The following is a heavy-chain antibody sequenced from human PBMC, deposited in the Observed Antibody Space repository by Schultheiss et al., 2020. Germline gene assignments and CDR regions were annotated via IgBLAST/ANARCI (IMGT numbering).Heavy chain of an antibody. D-gene: IGHD1-26*01. CDR3: ARGSWSYHVYYFDY. J-gene: IGHJ4*02. CDR2: IYYSGST. Sequence: SETLSLTCTVSGGSISSGGYYWSWIRQHPGKGLEWIGYIYYSGSTYYNPSLKSRVTISVDTSKNQFSLKLSSVTAADTAVYYCARGSWSYHVYYFDYWGQGALVTVSS. CDR1: GGSISSGGYY. V-gene: IGHV4-31*03.